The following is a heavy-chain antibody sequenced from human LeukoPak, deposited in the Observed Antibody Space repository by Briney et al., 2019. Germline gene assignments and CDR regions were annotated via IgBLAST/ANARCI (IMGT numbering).Heavy chain of an antibody. D-gene: IGHD4-17*01. J-gene: IGHJ4*02. Sequence: SETLSLTCTVSGGSISSGDYYWSWIRQPPGKGLEWIGYIYYSGSTYYNLSLKSRVTISVDTSKNQFSLKLSSVTAADTAVYYCARASVGYGDYVPYYFDYWGQGTLVTVSS. CDR1: GGSISSGDYY. CDR3: ARASVGYGDYVPYYFDY. CDR2: IYYSGST. V-gene: IGHV4-30-4*01.